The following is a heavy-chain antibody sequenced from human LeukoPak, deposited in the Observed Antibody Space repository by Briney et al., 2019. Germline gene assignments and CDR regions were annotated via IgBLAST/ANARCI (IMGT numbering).Heavy chain of an antibody. Sequence: GGSLRLSCAASGFTFSSYAMHWVRQAPGKGLEWVAVISYDGSNKYYADSVKGRFTISRDNSQNTLYLQMNSLRAEDTAVYYCARDVRYYGSGTYYNVDYLDYCGQGTLVTVSS. D-gene: IGHD3-10*01. CDR1: GFTFSSYA. J-gene: IGHJ4*02. CDR2: ISYDGSNK. CDR3: ARDVRYYGSGTYYNVDYLDY. V-gene: IGHV3-30*04.